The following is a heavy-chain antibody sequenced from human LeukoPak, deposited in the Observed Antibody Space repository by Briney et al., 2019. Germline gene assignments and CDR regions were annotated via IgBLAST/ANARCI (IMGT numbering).Heavy chain of an antibody. CDR2: IYYSGST. Sequence: PSQTLSLTCTVSGGSVSSGDYYWSWIRQPPGKGLEWIGYIYYSGSTYYNPSLKSRVTISVDTSKNRFSLKLSSVTAADTAVYYCARGEAGELLFDFWGQGTLVTVSS. CDR1: GGSVSSGDYY. D-gene: IGHD1-26*01. J-gene: IGHJ4*02. V-gene: IGHV4-30-4*08. CDR3: ARGEAGELLFDF.